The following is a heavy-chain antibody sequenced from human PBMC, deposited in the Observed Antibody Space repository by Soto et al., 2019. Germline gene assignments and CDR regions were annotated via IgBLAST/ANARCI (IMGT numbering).Heavy chain of an antibody. CDR2: ISYDGSYK. D-gene: IGHD3-16*01. Sequence: GGSLRLSCAASGFTFRSYGMHWARQAPGRGLEWVAVISYDGSYKYYEDSVKGRFTISRDNYKNTLHLQMDSLRAEETAVYYCAKNFIPLSPDLYFDSWGQGTLVTVSS. CDR3: AKNFIPLSPDLYFDS. CDR1: GFTFRSYG. V-gene: IGHV3-30*18. J-gene: IGHJ4*02.